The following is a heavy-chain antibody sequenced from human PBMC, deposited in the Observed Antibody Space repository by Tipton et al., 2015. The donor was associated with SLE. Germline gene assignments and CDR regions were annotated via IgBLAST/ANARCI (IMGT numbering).Heavy chain of an antibody. CDR2: IYRSGAT. D-gene: IGHD6-19*01. CDR3: ARRVRGGWYDY. CDR1: GDSISSSNYY. J-gene: IGHJ4*02. V-gene: IGHV4-30-4*01. Sequence: TLSLTCTVSGDSISSSNYYWSWIRQHPGKDLEWIGYIYRSGATYYNPSLKSRVTISVDTSKNQFSLKLSSVTAADTAVYYCARRVRGGWYDYWGQGTLVTVSS.